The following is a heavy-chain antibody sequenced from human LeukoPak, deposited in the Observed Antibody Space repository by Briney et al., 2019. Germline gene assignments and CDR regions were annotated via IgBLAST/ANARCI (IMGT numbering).Heavy chain of an antibody. J-gene: IGHJ4*02. CDR1: GFTFSKAW. CDR3: TTEDYGDYVPDY. Sequence: PGGSLRLSCAASGFTFSKAWMSWVRQAPGKGLEWVGQIKSKTDGGTTDYAAPVKGRFTISRDDSKDSLYLLMNSLKTEDTAVYYCTTEDYGDYVPDYWGQGTLVTVSS. CDR2: IKSKTDGGTT. D-gene: IGHD4-17*01. V-gene: IGHV3-15*01.